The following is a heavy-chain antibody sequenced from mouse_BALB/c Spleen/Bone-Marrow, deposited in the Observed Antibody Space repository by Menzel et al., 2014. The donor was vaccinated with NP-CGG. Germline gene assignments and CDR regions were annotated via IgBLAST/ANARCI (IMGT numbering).Heavy chain of an antibody. V-gene: IGHV1-7*01. CDR3: ARGYYVMDY. J-gene: IGHJ4*01. CDR1: GYYLTSYW. Sequence: QVQLQQSGAELAEPGASVKMSCKASGYYLTSYWMHWVKQRPGQGLEWIGYINPSSGYTESNQKFKDKATLTADKSSSTAYMQLTSLTSEDSAVYYCARGYYVMDYWGQGTSVTVSS. CDR2: INPSSGYT.